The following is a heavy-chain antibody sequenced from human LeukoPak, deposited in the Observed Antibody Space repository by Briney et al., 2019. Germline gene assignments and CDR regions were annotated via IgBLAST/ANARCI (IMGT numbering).Heavy chain of an antibody. CDR3: ARATTVTSFDI. Sequence: GESLRLSCAASGFTFSYYGFHWVRQAPGKGLEWVAFIHSDGSNKYYADSVKGRFTISRDNSKNTLYLKMNSLMAEDTAVYYCARATTVTSFDIWGQGTMVTVSS. J-gene: IGHJ3*02. CDR2: IHSDGSNK. D-gene: IGHD4-17*01. CDR1: GFTFSYYG. V-gene: IGHV3-30*02.